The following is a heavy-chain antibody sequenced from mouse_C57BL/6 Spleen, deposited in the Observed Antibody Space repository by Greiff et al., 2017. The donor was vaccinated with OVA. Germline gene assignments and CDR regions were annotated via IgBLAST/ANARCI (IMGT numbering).Heavy chain of an antibody. J-gene: IGHJ1*03. D-gene: IGHD1-1*01. CDR2: IYPGDGDT. CDR3: ARSYYYGSSYGEDWYFDV. CDR1: GYAFSSSW. Sequence: QVQLQQSGPELVKPGASVKISCKASGYAFSSSWMNWVKQRPGKGLEWIGRIYPGDGDTNYNGKFKGKATLTADKSSSTAYMQLSSLTSEDSAVYFCARSYYYGSSYGEDWYFDVWGTGTTVTVSS. V-gene: IGHV1-82*01.